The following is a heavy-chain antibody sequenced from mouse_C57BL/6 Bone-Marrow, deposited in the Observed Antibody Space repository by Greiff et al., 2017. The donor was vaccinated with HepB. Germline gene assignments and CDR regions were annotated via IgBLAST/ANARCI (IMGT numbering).Heavy chain of an antibody. J-gene: IGHJ2*01. V-gene: IGHV6-3*01. CDR3: TGPYYYGSRDSVDY. CDR2: IRLKSDNYAT. Sequence: EVHLVESGGGLVQPGGSMKLSCVASGFTFSNYWMNWVRQSPEKGLEWVAQIRLKSDNYATHYAESVKGRFTISRDDSKSSVYLQMNNLRAEDTGIYYCTGPYYYGSRDSVDYWGQGTTLTVSS. CDR1: GFTFSNYW. D-gene: IGHD1-1*01.